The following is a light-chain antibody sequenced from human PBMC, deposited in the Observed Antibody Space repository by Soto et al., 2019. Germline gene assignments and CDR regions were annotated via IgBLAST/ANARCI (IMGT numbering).Light chain of an antibody. CDR1: QSVSSN. Sequence: EIVMTQSPATLSVSPGERATLSCRASQSVSSNLAWYQQKPGQAPRLLIYGASTRATGIPARFSGSGSGTEFTLTISSLQSEDPAVYYFQQYNNWPSWTFGQGTKVEIK. V-gene: IGKV3-15*01. CDR3: QQYNNWPSWT. CDR2: GAS. J-gene: IGKJ1*01.